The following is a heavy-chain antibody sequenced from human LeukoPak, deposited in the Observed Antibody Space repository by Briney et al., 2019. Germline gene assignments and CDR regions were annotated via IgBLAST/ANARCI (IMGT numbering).Heavy chain of an antibody. D-gene: IGHD1-26*01. V-gene: IGHV1-8*01. J-gene: IGHJ1*01. CDR3: ARGGAGSIGMLFQH. CDR1: GYTVTSYD. CDR2: MNPNSGDT. Sequence: ASVEVSCKASGYTVTSYDINWVRQATGQGLEWMGWMNPNSGDTGYAQKFQGRVTMTTDTSTSTAYMELSSLISEDTAVYYCARGGAGSIGMLFQHWGQGTLVTVSS.